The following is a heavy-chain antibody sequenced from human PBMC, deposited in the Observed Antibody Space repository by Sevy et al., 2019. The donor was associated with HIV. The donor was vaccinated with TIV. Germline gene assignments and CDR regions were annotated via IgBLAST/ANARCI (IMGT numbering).Heavy chain of an antibody. CDR1: EFTFSSYA. V-gene: IGHV3-23*01. CDR3: SEGFCSGATCPRDYYYYGMDV. D-gene: IGHD2-15*01. Sequence: GGSLRLSCSASEFTFSSYAMSWVRQAPGKGLEWVSSISGSGRFTYYADFVEGRFIISRDNSKNTLSVQMNSLRAEDTAVYYCSEGFCSGATCPRDYYYYGMDVRGQGTTVPVSS. J-gene: IGHJ6*02. CDR2: ISGSGRFT.